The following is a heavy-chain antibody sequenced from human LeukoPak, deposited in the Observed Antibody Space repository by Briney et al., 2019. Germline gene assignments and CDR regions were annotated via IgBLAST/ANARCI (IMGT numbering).Heavy chain of an antibody. J-gene: IGHJ4*02. V-gene: IGHV3-9*01. CDR3: AKETSSGWSEPDF. CDR2: ISWNSGSI. D-gene: IGHD6-19*01. CDR1: GFTFDDYA. Sequence: GGSLRLSCAASGFTFDDYAMHWVRQAPGKGLEWVSGISWNSGSIGYADSVKGRFTISRDNSKSSLYLQMNNLRTEDTALYFCAKETSSGWSEPDFWGQGTLVTVSS.